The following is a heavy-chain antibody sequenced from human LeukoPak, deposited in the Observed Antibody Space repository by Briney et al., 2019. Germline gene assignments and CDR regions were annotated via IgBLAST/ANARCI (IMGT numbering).Heavy chain of an antibody. Sequence: SVKVSCKASGGTFSDYTINWVRQAPGQGLEWMGRIIPIVDIPNYAQKFQGRVTITADKSTSTAYMELSSLRSEDTAVYYCASLPVDTSMVPDYWGQGTLVTVSS. V-gene: IGHV1-69*02. CDR3: ASLPVDTSMVPDY. D-gene: IGHD5-18*01. CDR2: IIPIVDIP. J-gene: IGHJ4*02. CDR1: GGTFSDYT.